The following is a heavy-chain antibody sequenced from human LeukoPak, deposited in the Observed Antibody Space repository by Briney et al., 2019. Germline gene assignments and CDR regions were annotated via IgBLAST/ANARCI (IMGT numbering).Heavy chain of an antibody. V-gene: IGHV1-2*02. CDR2: INPNSGGT. Sequence: ASVKVSCKASGYTFTGYYMHWVRQAPGQGLEWMGWINPNSGGTNYAQKFQGRVTMTRDTSISTAYMELSRLRSDDTAVYYCAREDCSGRSCYYYYYGMDVWGQGTTVTISS. CDR3: AREDCSGRSCYYYYYGMDV. D-gene: IGHD2-15*01. J-gene: IGHJ6*02. CDR1: GYTFTGYY.